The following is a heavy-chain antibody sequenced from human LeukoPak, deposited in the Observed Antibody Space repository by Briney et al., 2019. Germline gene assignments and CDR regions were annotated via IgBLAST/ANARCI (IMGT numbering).Heavy chain of an antibody. CDR2: IWYDGSNK. D-gene: IGHD6-19*01. CDR1: GFTFSSYG. CDR3: ARVDSTGWLIYGMDV. Sequence: PGGSLRLSCAASGFTFSSYGMHWVRQAPGKRLEWVAVIWYDGSNKYYADSVKGRFTISRDNSKNTLYLQIDSLRAEDTAVYFCARVDSTGWLIYGMDVWGQGTTVTVSS. V-gene: IGHV3-33*01. J-gene: IGHJ6*02.